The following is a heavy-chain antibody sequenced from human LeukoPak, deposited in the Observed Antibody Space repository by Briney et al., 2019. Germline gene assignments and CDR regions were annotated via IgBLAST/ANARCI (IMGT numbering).Heavy chain of an antibody. CDR1: GFTFSSYW. CDR2: IKEDGSEK. Sequence: GGSLRLSCADSGFTFSSYWMTWVRQAPGKGLDWVANIKEDGSEKYYVDSVRGRFTISRDNAKNSLYLQMNSLRAEDTAVYYCARTPPRYYFDYWGQGTLVTVSS. CDR3: ARTPPRYYFDY. J-gene: IGHJ4*02. V-gene: IGHV3-7*01.